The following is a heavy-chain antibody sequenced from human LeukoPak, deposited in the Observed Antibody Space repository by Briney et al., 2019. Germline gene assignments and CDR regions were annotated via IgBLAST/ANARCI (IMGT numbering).Heavy chain of an antibody. CDR1: GFTVSSNY. Sequence: PGGSLRLSCAASGFTVSSNYMSWIRQAPGKGLEWVSYISSSGSTIYYADSVKGRFTISRDNAKNSLYLQMNSLRAEDTAVYYCARDLVSDELGIPLYAFDIWGQGTMVTVSS. V-gene: IGHV3-11*04. J-gene: IGHJ3*02. CDR3: ARDLVSDELGIPLYAFDI. D-gene: IGHD7-27*01. CDR2: ISSSGSTI.